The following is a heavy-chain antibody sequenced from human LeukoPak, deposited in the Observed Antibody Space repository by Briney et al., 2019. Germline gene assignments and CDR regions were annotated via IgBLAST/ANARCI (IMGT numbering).Heavy chain of an antibody. V-gene: IGHV3-23*01. J-gene: IGHJ4*02. CDR2: ISGSGAGT. Sequence: PGGSLRLSCTASGFTFRNYVMNWVRQAPGKGLEWVSGISGSGAGTNYADSVKGRLTISRDNSKNTLNLQMNSLRVDDTAVYYCARASRVTFGGVIDNWGQGTQVTVSS. CDR3: ARASRVTFGGVIDN. D-gene: IGHD3-16*02. CDR1: GFTFRNYV.